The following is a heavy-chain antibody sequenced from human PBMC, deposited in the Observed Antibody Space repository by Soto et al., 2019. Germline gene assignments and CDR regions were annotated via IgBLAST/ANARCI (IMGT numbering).Heavy chain of an antibody. D-gene: IGHD4-17*01. CDR2: IYPGDSDT. J-gene: IGHJ6*02. CDR3: ARDGYGDGRGDYYYYGMDV. V-gene: IGHV5-51*01. CDR1: GYSFTSYW. Sequence: GESLKISCKGSGYSFTSYWIGWVRQMPGKGLEWMGIIYPGDSDTRYSPSFQGQVTISADKSISTAYLQWSSLKASDTAMYYCARDGYGDGRGDYYYYGMDVWGQGTTVTVSS.